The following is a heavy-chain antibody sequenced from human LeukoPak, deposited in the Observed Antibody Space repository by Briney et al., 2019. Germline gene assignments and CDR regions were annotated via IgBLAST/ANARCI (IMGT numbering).Heavy chain of an antibody. V-gene: IGHV1-18*01. CDR2: ISAYNGNT. D-gene: IGHD6-19*01. Sequence: ASVKVSCKASGYTFISYGISWVRQAPGQGLEWMGWISAYNGNTNYAQKFQGRVTMTTDTSTSTAYMELRSLKFDDTAVYYCVRGRELYGSGWYVEDDYWGQGTLVTVSS. CDR1: GYTFISYG. CDR3: VRGRELYGSGWYVEDDY. J-gene: IGHJ4*02.